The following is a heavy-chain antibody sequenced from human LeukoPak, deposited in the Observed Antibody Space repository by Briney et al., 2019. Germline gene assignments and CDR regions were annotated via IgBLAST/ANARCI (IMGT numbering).Heavy chain of an antibody. CDR3: ARGILAARDAFDI. J-gene: IGHJ3*02. CDR1: GFTFSSYW. CDR2: IKQDGSEK. V-gene: IGHV3-7*01. Sequence: GGSLRLSCAASGFTFSSYWMSWVRQAPGKGLEWVANIKQDGSEKYYVDSVKGRFTISRDNAKNSLYLQMNSLRAEDTAVCYCARGILAARDAFDIWGQGTMVTVSS. D-gene: IGHD6-13*01.